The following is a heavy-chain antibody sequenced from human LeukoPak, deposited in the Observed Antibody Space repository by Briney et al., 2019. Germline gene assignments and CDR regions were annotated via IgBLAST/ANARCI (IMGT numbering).Heavy chain of an antibody. CDR2: INPNTGGT. CDR3: ARGVGGMDV. J-gene: IGHJ6*04. Sequence: ASVKVSYKASGYNFIGYYMHWVRQAPGQGLEWMGWINPNTGGTNYAQKFQGWVTMTRDTSNGTAYMELSRLKSDDTAVYYCARGVGGMDVWGKGTTVTVSS. V-gene: IGHV1-2*04. D-gene: IGHD2-2*01. CDR1: GYNFIGYY.